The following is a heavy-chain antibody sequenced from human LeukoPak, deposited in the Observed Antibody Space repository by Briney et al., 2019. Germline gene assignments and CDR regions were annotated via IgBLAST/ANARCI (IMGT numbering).Heavy chain of an antibody. D-gene: IGHD6-13*01. J-gene: IGHJ4*02. CDR1: GFTFSNYA. CDR2: INNNGGRT. Sequence: GGSLRLSCSASGFTFSNYAMHWVRQAPGKGLEYVSFINNNGGRTYYADSEKGRFTISRDNSKNTLYLQMSSLRFEDTAVYYCVKEGRPAALDFSLHYWGQGTLVTVSS. CDR3: VKEGRPAALDFSLHY. V-gene: IGHV3-64D*06.